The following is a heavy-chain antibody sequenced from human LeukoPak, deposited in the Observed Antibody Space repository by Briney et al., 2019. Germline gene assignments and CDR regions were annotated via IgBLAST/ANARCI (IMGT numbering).Heavy chain of an antibody. CDR1: GFTFNSYA. Sequence: PGGSLRLSCAASGFTFNSYAMPWVRQAPGRGLEWLAVISYDGSNKYYADSVKGRFTISRDNSKNTLYLQMNSLRAEDTAVYYCARDTSGDYYFDYWGQGTLVTVSS. J-gene: IGHJ4*02. CDR3: ARDTSGDYYFDY. CDR2: ISYDGSNK. V-gene: IGHV3-30-3*01. D-gene: IGHD4-17*01.